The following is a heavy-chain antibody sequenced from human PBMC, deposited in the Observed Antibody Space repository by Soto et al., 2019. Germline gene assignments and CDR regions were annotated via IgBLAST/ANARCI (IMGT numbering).Heavy chain of an antibody. CDR2: IDPSDSYT. Sequence: GESLKISCKGSGNSFTNYWINGVRQMPGKGLAWMGRIDPSDSYTNYSPSFQGHVTISADKSISTAYLQWSSLKASDTAMYYCARQMTPVAAAAHYYYGMDVWGQGTTVTVS. J-gene: IGHJ6*02. D-gene: IGHD6-13*01. V-gene: IGHV5-10-1*01. CDR1: GNSFTNYW. CDR3: ARQMTPVAAAAHYYYGMDV.